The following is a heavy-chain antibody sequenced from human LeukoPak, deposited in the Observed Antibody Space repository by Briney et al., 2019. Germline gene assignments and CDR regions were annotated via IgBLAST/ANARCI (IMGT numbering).Heavy chain of an antibody. Sequence: GGSLRLSCSASGFTFSTYAMHWVRQAPGKGLEYVSGITSNGVITYHADSVKGRFTISRDNSKNTLYFQMSSLRADDTAVYYCVKVSSTVGATYFDYWGQGTLVTVSS. D-gene: IGHD1-26*01. J-gene: IGHJ4*02. CDR1: GFTFSTYA. V-gene: IGHV3-64D*06. CDR2: ITSNGVIT. CDR3: VKVSSTVGATYFDY.